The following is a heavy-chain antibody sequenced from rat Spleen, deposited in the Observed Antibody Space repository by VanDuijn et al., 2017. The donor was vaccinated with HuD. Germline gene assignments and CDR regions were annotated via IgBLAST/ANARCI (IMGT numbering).Heavy chain of an antibody. J-gene: IGHJ1*01. Sequence: EVQLVESGGGLVRPGRSLKLSCAASGFTFSNYDMAWIRQAPTKGLEWIASISTGGGNPSYRDSVKGRFTISRDNAKNTQYLQMDSLRSEDTATYYCARHAVRRPTDWYFDFWGPGTMVTVSS. CDR2: ISTGGGNP. D-gene: IGHD1-11*01. CDR1: GFTFSNYD. V-gene: IGHV5S13*01. CDR3: ARHAVRRPTDWYFDF.